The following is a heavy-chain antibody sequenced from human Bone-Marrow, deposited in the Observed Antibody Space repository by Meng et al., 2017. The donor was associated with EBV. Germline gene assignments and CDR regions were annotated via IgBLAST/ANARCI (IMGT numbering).Heavy chain of an antibody. J-gene: IGHJ5*02. V-gene: IGHV3-74*01. Sequence: VQLVEYGGGLVQPGVTLRLSCAASGFTFRSYCMHWLLQAPGSGLVGVSRINSDGSSTRYADSVKGRFTISRDNAKNTLYLQMNSLRAEDTAVYYCASPMVQGVTWGQGTLVTVSS. D-gene: IGHD3-10*01. CDR3: ASPMVQGVT. CDR1: GFTFRSYC. CDR2: INSDGSST.